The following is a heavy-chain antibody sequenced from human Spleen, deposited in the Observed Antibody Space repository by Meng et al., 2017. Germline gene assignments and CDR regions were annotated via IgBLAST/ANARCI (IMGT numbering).Heavy chain of an antibody. CDR2: INHSGST. CDR3: ARGSILAVAAMGAFDI. J-gene: IGHJ3*02. CDR1: GGSFSGYY. D-gene: IGHD6-19*01. V-gene: IGHV4-34*01. Sequence: SETLSLTFAVYGGSFSGYYWSWIRQLPGKGLEWFGEINHSGSTNYNPSLKSRVTISVDTTKNQYSLKLSSVTAADTAVYYCARGSILAVAAMGAFDIWGQGTMVTVSS.